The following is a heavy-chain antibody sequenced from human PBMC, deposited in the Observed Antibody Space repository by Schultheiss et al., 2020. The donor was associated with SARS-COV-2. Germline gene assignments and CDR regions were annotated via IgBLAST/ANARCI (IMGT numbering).Heavy chain of an antibody. J-gene: IGHJ4*02. V-gene: IGHV3-30*04. CDR3: AREETYGDYLFFDY. D-gene: IGHD4-17*01. Sequence: GGSLRLSCAASAFTFSSYAMHWVRQAPGKGLEWVAVVSSDGNTQYYGDAVKGRFTISRDNSKYTLYLQMNSLRADDTAIYYCAREETYGDYLFFDYWGQGTLVTVSS. CDR2: VSSDGNTQ. CDR1: AFTFSSYA.